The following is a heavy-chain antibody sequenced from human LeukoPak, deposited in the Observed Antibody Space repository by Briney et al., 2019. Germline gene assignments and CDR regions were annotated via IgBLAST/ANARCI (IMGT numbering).Heavy chain of an antibody. J-gene: IGHJ3*02. CDR3: ASSNLPRGYYDSRPGAFDI. Sequence: SETLSLTCTVSGGSISSSSYYWGWIRQPPGTGLEWIGSIYYSGSTYYNPSLKSRVTISVDTSKNQFSLKLSSVTAADTAVYYCASSNLPRGYYDSRPGAFDIWGQGTMVTVSS. V-gene: IGHV4-39*01. D-gene: IGHD3-22*01. CDR2: IYYSGST. CDR1: GGSISSSSYY.